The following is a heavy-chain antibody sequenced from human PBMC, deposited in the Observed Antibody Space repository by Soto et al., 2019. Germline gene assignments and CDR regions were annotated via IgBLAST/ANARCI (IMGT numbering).Heavy chain of an antibody. J-gene: IGHJ5*02. CDR3: ARADSVGFDP. CDR1: GGGNFRVYR. D-gene: IGHD1-26*01. Sequence: AXVKVSCKASGGGNFRVYRPTWLRRAPGQGLEWMGIINPSGGSTSYAQKFQGRVTMTRDTSTSTVYMELSSLRSEDTAVYYCARADSVGFDPWGQGTLVTVSS. CDR2: INPSGGST. V-gene: IGHV1-46*03.